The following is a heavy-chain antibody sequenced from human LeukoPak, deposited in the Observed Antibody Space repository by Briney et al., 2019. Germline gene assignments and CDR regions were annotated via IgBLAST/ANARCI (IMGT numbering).Heavy chain of an antibody. CDR1: GGSLSTYV. CDR3: ARGLRDTFCSGGSCYSDY. V-gene: IGHV1-69*05. Sequence: SVKVSCKAFGGSLSTYVISWVRQAPGQGLEWMGAIIPIFGTTNYAQRFQGRVTITTDESTSTAYMELRSLISGDTAMYYCARGLRDTFCSGGSCYSDYWGQGTLVTVSS. J-gene: IGHJ4*02. D-gene: IGHD2-15*01. CDR2: IIPIFGTT.